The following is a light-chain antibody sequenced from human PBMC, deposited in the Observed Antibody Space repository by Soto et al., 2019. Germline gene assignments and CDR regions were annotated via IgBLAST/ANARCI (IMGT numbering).Light chain of an antibody. J-gene: IGLJ2*01. CDR1: SSNIGSNT. V-gene: IGLV1-44*01. CDR3: QSYDSRLSVV. Sequence: QSVLTQPPSASGTPGQRVTISCSGSSSNIGSNTVNWYQQLPGTAPTLLIYYNNQRPSGVPDRFSGSKSGTSASLAISGLQSEDEAHYYCQSYDSRLSVVFGGGTKLTVL. CDR2: YNN.